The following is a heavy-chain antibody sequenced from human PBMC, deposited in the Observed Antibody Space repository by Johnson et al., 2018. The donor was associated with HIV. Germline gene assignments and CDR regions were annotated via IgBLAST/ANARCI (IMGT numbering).Heavy chain of an antibody. CDR2: INWNGGST. J-gene: IGHJ3*02. CDR1: GFTFSNYD. Sequence: EVQLVESGGGLVQPGGSLRLSCAASGFTFSNYDIHWVRQAPGKGLEWVSGINWNGGSTNYADSVKGRFSISRDSAKNTLYLQMNNLRAEDTAVYFCARGCGGDCAHQEAFDIWGQGTMVTVSS. V-gene: IGHV3-20*04. D-gene: IGHD2-21*02. CDR3: ARGCGGDCAHQEAFDI.